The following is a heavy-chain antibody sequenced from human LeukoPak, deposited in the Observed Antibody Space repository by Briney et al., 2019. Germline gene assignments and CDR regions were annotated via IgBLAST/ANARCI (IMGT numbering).Heavy chain of an antibody. Sequence: SETLSLTCTVSGDSISSYYCSWTRQTPGKGLEWIGYMYDSGSTNYNPSLKSRVTMSIDTSKNQFSLKLSSVTAADTAVYYCAILAEYCNSGSCYLGWFDPWGQGTLVTVSS. D-gene: IGHD2-15*01. CDR1: GDSISSYY. CDR2: MYDSGST. V-gene: IGHV4-59*01. CDR3: AILAEYCNSGSCYLGWFDP. J-gene: IGHJ5*02.